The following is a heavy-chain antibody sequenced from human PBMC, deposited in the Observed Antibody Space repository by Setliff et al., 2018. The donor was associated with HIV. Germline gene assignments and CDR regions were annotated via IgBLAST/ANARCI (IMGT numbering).Heavy chain of an antibody. CDR1: GYTFTSYG. D-gene: IGHD6-13*01. CDR3: ARSLIAAAGFHQH. Sequence: ASVKVSCKASGYTFTSYGISWVRQAPGQGLEWMGGIIPFFRTTSYAQKFQGRVTVTADISTSTAYMELRSLRSEDTAVYYCARSLIAAAGFHQHWGQGTLVTVSS. CDR2: IIPFFRTT. J-gene: IGHJ1*01. V-gene: IGHV1-69*06.